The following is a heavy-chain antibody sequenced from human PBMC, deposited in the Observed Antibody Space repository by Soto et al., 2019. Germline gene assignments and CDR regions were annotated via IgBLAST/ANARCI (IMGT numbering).Heavy chain of an antibody. Sequence: SETLSLTCTVSGGSISSGGYYWSWIRQHPGKGLEWIGYIYYSGSTYYNPSLKSRVTISVDTSKNQFSLKLSSVTAADTAVYYCARGGIVVVVAATGAFDIWGQGTMVTVSS. V-gene: IGHV4-31*03. D-gene: IGHD2-15*01. CDR3: ARGGIVVVVAATGAFDI. CDR1: GGSISSGGYY. CDR2: IYYSGST. J-gene: IGHJ3*02.